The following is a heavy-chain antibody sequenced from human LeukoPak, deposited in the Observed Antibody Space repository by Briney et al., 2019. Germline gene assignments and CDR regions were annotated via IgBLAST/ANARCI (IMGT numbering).Heavy chain of an antibody. D-gene: IGHD3-22*01. V-gene: IGHV4-31*03. J-gene: IGHJ4*02. CDR1: GVSISTGGYY. Sequence: SQTLSLTCSVSGVSISTGGYYWSWIRQHPGKGLEWIGYIFYSGITYYNPSLKSRVSISLDTSKNQFSLKLSSVTAADTAVYYCARHYDSSGYWYYFDYWGQGTLVTVSS. CDR3: ARHYDSSGYWYYFDY. CDR2: IFYSGIT.